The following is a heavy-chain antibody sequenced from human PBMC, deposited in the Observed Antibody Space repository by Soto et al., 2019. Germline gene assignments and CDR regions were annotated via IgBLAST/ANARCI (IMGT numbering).Heavy chain of an antibody. CDR2: IVVGSGNT. D-gene: IGHD3-16*01. V-gene: IGHV1-58*01. Sequence: QMRLVQSGPEVKKPGTSVKVSCKASGFTFTSSAVQWVRQARGQRLEWIGWIVVGSGNTNYAQKFQERLTITRDMSTSTAYMELSSLRSEDTAVYYCAAMNSAHYYYYYGMDVWGQGTTVTVSS. J-gene: IGHJ6*02. CDR3: AAMNSAHYYYYYGMDV. CDR1: GFTFTSSA.